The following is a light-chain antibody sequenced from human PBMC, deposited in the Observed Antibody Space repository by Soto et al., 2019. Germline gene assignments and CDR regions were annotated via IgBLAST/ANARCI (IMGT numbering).Light chain of an antibody. J-gene: IGKJ3*01. CDR3: QQYGGSPFT. CDR1: QSVSGSY. CDR2: GAS. Sequence: EIVLTQSPGTLSLSPGERATLSCRASQSVSGSYLAWYQQKPGQAPRLLIYGASSRATGIPDRFSGSGSGTDFTLTISRLEPEDFAVYYCQQYGGSPFTFGPGTNVDIK. V-gene: IGKV3-20*01.